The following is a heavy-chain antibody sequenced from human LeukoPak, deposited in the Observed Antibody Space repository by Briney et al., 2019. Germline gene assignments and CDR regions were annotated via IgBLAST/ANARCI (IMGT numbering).Heavy chain of an antibody. CDR2: IKQDGSDK. Sequence: PGGSLRLSCAASGFTFSSYWMSWVRQAPGKGLEWVANIKQDGSDKYYVDSVKGRSTISRDNAKNSLYLQMNSLRVEDTAVYYCATFRAPATALDIGTPLGYWGQGTLVTVSS. D-gene: IGHD1-26*01. CDR1: GFTFSSYW. CDR3: ATFRAPATALDIGTPLGY. V-gene: IGHV3-7*01. J-gene: IGHJ4*02.